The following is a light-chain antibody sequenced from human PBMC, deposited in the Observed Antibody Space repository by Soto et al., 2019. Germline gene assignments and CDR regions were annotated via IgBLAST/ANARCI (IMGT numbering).Light chain of an antibody. Sequence: DIQLTQSPSTLSASVGDRVTITCRASQDIDISLAWFQQRPGQAPKLLIFADSGLASGVPSTFSGSGSGTEFTLTIGSVQPEDFETYFWQHYDTFSWTFGQGTKVDIK. CDR2: ADS. J-gene: IGKJ1*01. CDR1: QDIDIS. V-gene: IGKV1-5*01. CDR3: QHYDTFSWT.